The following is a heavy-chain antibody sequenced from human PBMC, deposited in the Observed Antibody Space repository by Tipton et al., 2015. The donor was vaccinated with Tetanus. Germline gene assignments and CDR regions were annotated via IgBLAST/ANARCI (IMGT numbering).Heavy chain of an antibody. CDR1: GGSISSSSYY. CDR3: AETPNWNYYDSSGYYFR. Sequence: LRLSCTVSGGSISSSSYYWGWIRQPPGKGLEWIGSIYYRGSTYYNPSLKSRVTISVDTSKNQFSLKLSSVTAADTAVYYCAETPNWNYYDSSGYYFRWGQGTLVTVSS. V-gene: IGHV4-39*01. D-gene: IGHD3-22*01. CDR2: IYYRGST. J-gene: IGHJ4*02.